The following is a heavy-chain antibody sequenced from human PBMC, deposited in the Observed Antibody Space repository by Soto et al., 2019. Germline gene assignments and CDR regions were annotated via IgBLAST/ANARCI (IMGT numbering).Heavy chain of an antibody. CDR1: GFSFSTNS. CDR2: ISGSGSPK. CDR3: VRDGYCGSTSCSRGAFDI. Sequence: EVQLVQSGGGLVQPGGSLRLSCAGSGFSFSTNSMNWVRQAPGKGLEWVSYISGSGSPKNYADSVKGRFTISRDNDQNSLYLQMNSLRVEDTAVYYCVRDGYCGSTSCSRGAFDIWGQGTMVTVSS. J-gene: IGHJ3*02. D-gene: IGHD2-2*03. V-gene: IGHV3-48*01.